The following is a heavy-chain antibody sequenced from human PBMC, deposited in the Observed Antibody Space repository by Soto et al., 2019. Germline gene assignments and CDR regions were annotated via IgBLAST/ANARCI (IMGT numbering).Heavy chain of an antibody. V-gene: IGHV3-30*18. Sequence: GGSLRLSCAASGFTFSSYGMHWVRQAPGKGLEWVAVISYDGSNKYYADSVKGRFTISRDNSKNTLYLQMNSLRAEDTAVYYCAKEGSSIAARPYNWFAPWGQGTLVTVSS. CDR3: AKEGSSIAARPYNWFAP. J-gene: IGHJ5*02. D-gene: IGHD6-6*01. CDR1: GFTFSSYG. CDR2: ISYDGSNK.